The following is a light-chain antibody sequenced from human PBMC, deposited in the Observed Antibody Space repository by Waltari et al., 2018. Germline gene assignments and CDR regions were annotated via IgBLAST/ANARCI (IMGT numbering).Light chain of an antibody. CDR3: QQYFVTPFT. V-gene: IGKV4-1*01. CDR1: QSIMYSSNNQNF. J-gene: IGKJ3*01. Sequence: DIVMTLSPDSLAVSLGERATINCKSRQSIMYSSNNQNFLAWYQKKPGHPPKLLIYWASTRQAGVPDRFTGSWSGTDFTLTISSLQAEDVAVYYCQQYFVTPFTFGPGTRVEIK. CDR2: WAS.